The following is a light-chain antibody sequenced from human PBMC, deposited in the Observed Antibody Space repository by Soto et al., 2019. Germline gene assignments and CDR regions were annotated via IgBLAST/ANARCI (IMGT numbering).Light chain of an antibody. CDR2: DVT. CDR1: SSDVGGYDY. Sequence: QSALTQPRSVSASPGQSVTISCTGTSSDVGGYDYVSWYQQHPGKAPKVVVYDVTKRPSGVPDRFSGSKSGNTASLTISGLQAEDEADYYCSSYTSSSTLVVFGGGTKLTVL. CDR3: SSYTSSSTLVV. V-gene: IGLV2-11*01. J-gene: IGLJ2*01.